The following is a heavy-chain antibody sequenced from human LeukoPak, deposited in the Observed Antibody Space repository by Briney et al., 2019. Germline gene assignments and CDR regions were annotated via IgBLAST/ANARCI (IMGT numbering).Heavy chain of an antibody. CDR3: ARDPDYYGSGSQYSDY. D-gene: IGHD3-10*01. J-gene: IGHJ4*02. Sequence: SETLSLTCTVSGGSISSSSYYWGWIRQPPGKGLEWIGSIYYSGSTYYNPSLKSRVTISVDTSKNQFSLKLSSVTAADTAVYYCARDPDYYGSGSQYSDYWGQGTLVTVSS. CDR2: IYYSGST. CDR1: GGSISSSSYY. V-gene: IGHV4-39*07.